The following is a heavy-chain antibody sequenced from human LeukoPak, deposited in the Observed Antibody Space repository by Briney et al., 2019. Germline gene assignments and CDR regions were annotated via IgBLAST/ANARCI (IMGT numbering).Heavy chain of an antibody. CDR1: GFTFSTYA. CDR3: AKVSGYTSGWYVDFDC. V-gene: IGHV3-23*01. J-gene: IGHJ4*02. Sequence: GGSLRLSCAASGFTFSTYAMNWVRQAPGKGLEWVSGINGGGGSTYYADSVKGRFTISRNNSKNTLYLQMSSLRAEDTAVYYCAKVSGYTSGWYVDFDCWGQGSLVTVSS. CDR2: INGGGGST. D-gene: IGHD6-19*01.